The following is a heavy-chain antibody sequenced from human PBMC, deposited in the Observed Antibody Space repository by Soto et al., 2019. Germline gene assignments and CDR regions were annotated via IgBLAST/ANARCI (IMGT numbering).Heavy chain of an antibody. J-gene: IGHJ6*04. CDR3: ARDRTDYDFWSGSLALHDYYGMDV. CDR2: IIPIFGTA. CDR1: GGTFSSYA. Sequence: PSVKVSCTASGGTFSSYAISWVRQAPGQGLEWMGGIIPIFGTANYAQKFQGRVTITADESTSTAYMELSSLRSEDTAVYYCARDRTDYDFWSGSLALHDYYGMDVWGKGTTVTVSS. V-gene: IGHV1-69*13. D-gene: IGHD3-3*01.